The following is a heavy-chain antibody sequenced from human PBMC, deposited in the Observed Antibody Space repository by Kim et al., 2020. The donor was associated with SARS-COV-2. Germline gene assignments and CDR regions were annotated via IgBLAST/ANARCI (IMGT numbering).Heavy chain of an antibody. J-gene: IGHJ1*01. D-gene: IGHD6-13*01. CDR1: GYTFTSYG. Sequence: ASVKVSCKASGYTFTSYGISWVRQAPGQGLEWMGWISAYNGNTNYAQKLQGRVTMTTDTSTSTAYMELRSLRSDDTAVYYCARDRNLGIAAAGMPWFQHWGQGTLVTVSS. V-gene: IGHV1-18*01. CDR3: ARDRNLGIAAAGMPWFQH. CDR2: ISAYNGNT.